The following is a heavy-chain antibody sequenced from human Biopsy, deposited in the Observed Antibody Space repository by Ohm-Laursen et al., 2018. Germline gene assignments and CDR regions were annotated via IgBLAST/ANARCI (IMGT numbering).Heavy chain of an antibody. CDR1: GDRFMEFS. V-gene: IGHV1-24*01. J-gene: IGHJ4*02. CDR3: ARCSTPYYDFWSGYQPTYYFDY. Sequence: GASVRVSCKVSGDRFMEFSIHWVRQAPGKGLEWMGGFDPEEGQRTYAQKFQGRLTMTEDTSADTAYMELRSLRSDDTAVYYCARCSTPYYDFWSGYQPTYYFDYWDQGTLVTVSS. D-gene: IGHD3-3*01. CDR2: FDPEEGQR.